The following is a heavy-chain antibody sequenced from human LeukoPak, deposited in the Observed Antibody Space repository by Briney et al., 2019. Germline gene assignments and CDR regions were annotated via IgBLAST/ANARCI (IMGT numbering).Heavy chain of an antibody. D-gene: IGHD3-10*01. Sequence: PSETLSLTCSVSGGSISSSHYYWGWIHQPPGKGLEWIGTIYYSGTTYYNPSLESRVTISEDTSKNQFSLTLRSVTAADTAVYYCARQISDYYYYYIDVWGKGTTVTVSS. J-gene: IGHJ6*03. V-gene: IGHV4-39*01. CDR1: GGSISSSHYY. CDR2: IYYSGTT. CDR3: ARQISDYYYYYIDV.